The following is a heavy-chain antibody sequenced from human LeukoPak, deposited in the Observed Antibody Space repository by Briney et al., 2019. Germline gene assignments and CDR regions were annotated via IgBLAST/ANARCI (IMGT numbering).Heavy chain of an antibody. CDR1: GYSFTERG. Sequence: GASAKVSCKASGYSFTERGISWMRHVRGQGLEWMGWITATSGNTYYAQPFQDRVTMTTDASTSTGDMELRDLTAHDTAVYYCGKGSTGWSRDPWGQGTLVTVSS. V-gene: IGHV1-18*01. D-gene: IGHD6-19*01. CDR3: GKGSTGWSRDP. CDR2: ITATSGNT. J-gene: IGHJ5*02.